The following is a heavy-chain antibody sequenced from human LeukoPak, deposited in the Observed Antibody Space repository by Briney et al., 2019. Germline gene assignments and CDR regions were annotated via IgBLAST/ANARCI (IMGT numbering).Heavy chain of an antibody. CDR3: ARDLSSGAVVTDY. J-gene: IGHJ4*02. V-gene: IGHV3-11*04. CDR2: ISSSGSTV. CDR1: GFTFSDYY. D-gene: IGHD2-15*01. Sequence: GGSLRLSCAASGFTFSDYYMSWIRQAPGKGLGWVSYISSSGSTVYYADSVKGRFTISRDNAKNSLYLQMNSLRAEDTAVYYCARDLSSGAVVTDYWGQGTLVTVSS.